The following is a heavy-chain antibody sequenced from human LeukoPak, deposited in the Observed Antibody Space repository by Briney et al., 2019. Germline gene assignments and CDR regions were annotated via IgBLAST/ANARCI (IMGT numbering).Heavy chain of an antibody. CDR3: AKDSWIGVLVPFDY. V-gene: IGHV3-23*01. D-gene: IGHD5-12*01. J-gene: IGHJ4*02. CDR1: GFTFSGYG. Sequence: GGSLRLSCAASGFTFSGYGMSWVRQAPGKGLEWVSAISGSGGSTYYADSVKGRFTISRDNSKDTLYLQMNSPRAEDTAVYYCAKDSWIGVLVPFDYWGQGTLVTVSS. CDR2: ISGSGGST.